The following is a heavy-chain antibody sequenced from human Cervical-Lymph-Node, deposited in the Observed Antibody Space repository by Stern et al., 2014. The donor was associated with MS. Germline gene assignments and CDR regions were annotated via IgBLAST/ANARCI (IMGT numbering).Heavy chain of an antibody. CDR3: ARDTSSPERSDW. Sequence: VQLVESGGGVIQPGGSLRLSCTASGFTVSRDYMTWVRQAPGKGLEWGSLITNFGSTFYTESVKGRFTISRDDSKNTVYLHMTSLRAEDTAMYYCARDTSSPERSDWWGQGTLVTVSS. D-gene: IGHD1-1*01. J-gene: IGHJ4*02. CDR2: ITNFGST. V-gene: IGHV3-53*01. CDR1: GFTVSRDY.